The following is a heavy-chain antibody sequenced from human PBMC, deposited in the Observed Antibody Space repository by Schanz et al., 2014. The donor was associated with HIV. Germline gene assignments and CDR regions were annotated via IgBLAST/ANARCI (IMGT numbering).Heavy chain of an antibody. CDR2: ISYDGSNK. Sequence: VQLVESGGSLVKPGGSLRLSCAASGFTFSSYAMHWVRQAPGKGLEWVAVISYDGSNKNYADSVKGRFTISRDDSRRTLFLQMNSLRVEDTAVYYCARGSWYSGDWYDDLYYYDVDVWGQGTTVTVSS. J-gene: IGHJ6*02. CDR1: GFTFSSYA. CDR3: ARGSWYSGDWYDDLYYYDVDV. D-gene: IGHD6-19*01. V-gene: IGHV3-30-3*01.